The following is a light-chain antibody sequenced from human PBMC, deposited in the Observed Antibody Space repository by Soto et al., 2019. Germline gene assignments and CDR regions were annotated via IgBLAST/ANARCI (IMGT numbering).Light chain of an antibody. V-gene: IGKV1-12*01. CDR3: QQGSRFPFT. Sequence: DIQITQSPSSVSASVGDRVTVTCRASQNVSTWLTWYQQTPWKAPNLLIYGASTLQRGVPSRFSGSGSGTEFTLTISSLQPEDFAIYFCQQGSRFPFTFGPGTRVDFK. CDR2: GAS. J-gene: IGKJ3*01. CDR1: QNVSTW.